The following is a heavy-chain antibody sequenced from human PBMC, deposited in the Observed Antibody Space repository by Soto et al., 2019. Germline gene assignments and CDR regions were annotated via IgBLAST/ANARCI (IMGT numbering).Heavy chain of an antibody. CDR3: ARLWGWSVAY. V-gene: IGHV4-59*08. Sequence: QVQLQESGPGLVKTSETLSLTCTVSGGSISSYYWSWIRQPPGKGLEWIGYIYYSGSTNYNPSLKRRVTISVDTSKNQFSLKLSSVTAADTAVYYCARLWGWSVAYWGQGTLVTVSS. D-gene: IGHD3-16*01. CDR2: IYYSGST. CDR1: GGSISSYY. J-gene: IGHJ4*02.